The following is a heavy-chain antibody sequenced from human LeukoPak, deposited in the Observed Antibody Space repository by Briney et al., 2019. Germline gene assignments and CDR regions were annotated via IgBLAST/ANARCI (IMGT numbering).Heavy chain of an antibody. CDR3: AKDLEAAGWFDP. D-gene: IGHD6-13*01. CDR1: GFTFSTYG. Sequence: GGSLRLSCAASGFTFSTYGMHWVRQAPGKGLEWVAFIRYDGSNKYYADSVKGRFTISRDNSKNTLYLQMNSLRAEDTAVYYCAKDLEAAGWFDPWGQGTLVTVSS. J-gene: IGHJ5*02. V-gene: IGHV3-30*02. CDR2: IRYDGSNK.